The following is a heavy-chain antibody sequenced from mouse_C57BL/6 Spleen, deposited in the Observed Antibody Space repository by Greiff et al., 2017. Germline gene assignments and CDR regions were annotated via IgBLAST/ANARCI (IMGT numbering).Heavy chain of an antibody. J-gene: IGHJ1*01. V-gene: IGHV1-15*01. CDR1: GYTFTDYE. CDR3: TRDIYNGSSRYF. Sequence: QVQLQQSVAELVRPGASVTLSCKASGYTFTDYEMHWVKQTPVHGLEWIGAIDPETGGTAYNQKFQGKAILTADKSSITAYIELRSLTSEDSAVYYCTRDIYNGSSRYF. CDR2: IDPETGGT. D-gene: IGHD1-1*01.